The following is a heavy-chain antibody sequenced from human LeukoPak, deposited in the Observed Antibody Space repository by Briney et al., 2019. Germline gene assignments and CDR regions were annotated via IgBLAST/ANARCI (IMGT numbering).Heavy chain of an antibody. CDR3: ARAEVTTSSLDY. Sequence: SETLSLTCTVSGYSISSGYYWGWIRPPPGKGLEWIGSIYHSGSTYYNPSLKSRVTISVDTSKNQFSLKLSSVTAADTALYYCARAEVTTSSLDYWGPGILVTVSS. J-gene: IGHJ4*02. CDR1: GYSISSGYY. V-gene: IGHV4-38-2*02. CDR2: IYHSGST. D-gene: IGHD4-17*01.